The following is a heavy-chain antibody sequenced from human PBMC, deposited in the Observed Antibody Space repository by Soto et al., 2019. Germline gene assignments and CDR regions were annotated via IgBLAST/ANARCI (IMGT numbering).Heavy chain of an antibody. CDR3: TRVLLLGYSHGYSFDF. CDR2: IRSKAYGGTT. V-gene: IGHV3-49*04. D-gene: IGHD5-18*01. J-gene: IGHJ4*02. Sequence: GGYLRLSSTASGFTFGDYAMSWVRQAPGKGLEWVGFIRSKAYGGTTEYAASVKGRFTISRDDSKSIAYLQMNSLKTEDTAVYYCTRVLLLGYSHGYSFDFWGQGPLVTVSS. CDR1: GFTFGDYA.